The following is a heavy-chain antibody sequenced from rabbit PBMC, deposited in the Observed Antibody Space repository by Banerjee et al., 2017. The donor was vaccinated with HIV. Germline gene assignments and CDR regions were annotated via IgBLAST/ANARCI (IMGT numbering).Heavy chain of an antibody. Sequence: QEQLEESGGDLVKPGASLTLTCTASGFTLSSGYWICWVRQAPGKGLEWIGCISTGDGSTYYASWAKGRFTISSHNAQNTLYLQLNSLTAADTATYFCVRGMTLNLWGPGTLVTVS. V-gene: IGHV1S45*01. CDR2: ISTGDGST. D-gene: IGHD2-1*01. J-gene: IGHJ4*01. CDR3: VRGMTLNL. CDR1: GFTLSSGYW.